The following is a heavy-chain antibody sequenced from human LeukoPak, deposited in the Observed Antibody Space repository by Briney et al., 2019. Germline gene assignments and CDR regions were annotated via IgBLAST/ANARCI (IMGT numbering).Heavy chain of an antibody. CDR2: INHSGST. Sequence: SETLSLTCAVYGGSFSGYYWSWIRQPPGKGLEWIGEINHSGSTNYNPSLKSRVTMSVDTSKNQFSLKLSSVTAADTAVYYCARMSPGTYGDYDSWGQGTLVTVSS. CDR1: GGSFSGYY. J-gene: IGHJ5*01. D-gene: IGHD4-17*01. V-gene: IGHV4-34*01. CDR3: ARMSPGTYGDYDS.